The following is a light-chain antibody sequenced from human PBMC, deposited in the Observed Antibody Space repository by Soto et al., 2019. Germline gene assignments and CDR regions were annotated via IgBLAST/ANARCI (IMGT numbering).Light chain of an antibody. Sequence: DIQMTQSPSTLSASVGDRVAITCRASHSISGWLAWYQQKPGKAPTLLIYGASSLQTGVPSRFSGSGSGTEFTLSISSLQPDDGATYYCQHFNSYPLTFGQGTKVEIK. CDR3: QHFNSYPLT. CDR1: HSISGW. V-gene: IGKV1-5*01. CDR2: GAS. J-gene: IGKJ1*01.